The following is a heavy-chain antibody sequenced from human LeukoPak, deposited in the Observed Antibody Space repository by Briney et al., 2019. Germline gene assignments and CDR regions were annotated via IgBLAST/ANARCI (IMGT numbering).Heavy chain of an antibody. D-gene: IGHD6-6*01. V-gene: IGHV3-48*03. Sequence: PGGSLRLSCAASGFTFSSYEMNWVRQAPGKGLEWVSYISSSGSAIYYADSVKGRFTISRDNAKNSLYLQMNSLRVGDTAVYYCARDLLTIKYNSPDSWGQGTLVTVSS. CDR3: ARDLLTIKYNSPDS. CDR2: ISSSGSAI. CDR1: GFTFSSYE. J-gene: IGHJ5*01.